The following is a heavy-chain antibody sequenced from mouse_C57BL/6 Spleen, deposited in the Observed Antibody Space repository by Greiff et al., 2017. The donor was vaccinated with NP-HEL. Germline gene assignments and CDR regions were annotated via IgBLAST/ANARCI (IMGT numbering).Heavy chain of an antibody. D-gene: IGHD2-4*01. V-gene: IGHV1-26*01. Sequence: EVQLQQSGPELVKPGASVKISCKASGYTFTDYYMNWVKQSHGKSLEWIGDINPNNGGTSYNQKFKGKATLTVDKSSSTAYMELRSLTSEDSAVYYCARGGRLRRFDYWGQGTTLTVSS. CDR2: INPNNGGT. J-gene: IGHJ2*01. CDR3: ARGGRLRRFDY. CDR1: GYTFTDYY.